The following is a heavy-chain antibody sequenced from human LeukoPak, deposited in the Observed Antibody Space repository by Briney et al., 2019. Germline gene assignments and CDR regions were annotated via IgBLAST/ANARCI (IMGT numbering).Heavy chain of an antibody. CDR3: ARYSLSAAALEDNWFDP. J-gene: IGHJ5*02. V-gene: IGHV4-59*01. CDR2: IYYSGST. D-gene: IGHD2-2*01. CDR1: GGSISSYY. Sequence: SETLSLTCTVSGGSISSYYWSWIRQPPGKGLEWIGYIYYSGSTNYNPSLKSRVTFSIDTSKNQFSLRLSSVTAADTAVYYCARYSLSAAALEDNWFDPWGQGTLVTVSS.